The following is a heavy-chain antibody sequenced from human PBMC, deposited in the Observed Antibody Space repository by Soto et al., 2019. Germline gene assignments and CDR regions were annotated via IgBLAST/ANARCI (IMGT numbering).Heavy chain of an antibody. Sequence: QVQLQESGPGLVKPSQTLSLTCTVSGGSISSGGYYWSWIRQHPGNGLEWIGYIYYSGSTNYNPSLKSRVTISVDTSKNQFSQKLSSVTAADTAVYYCARCPRGRYFDIVDYWGQGTLVTVSS. J-gene: IGHJ4*02. V-gene: IGHV4-31*03. CDR3: ARCPRGRYFDIVDY. CDR2: IYYSGST. D-gene: IGHD3-9*01. CDR1: GGSISSGGYY.